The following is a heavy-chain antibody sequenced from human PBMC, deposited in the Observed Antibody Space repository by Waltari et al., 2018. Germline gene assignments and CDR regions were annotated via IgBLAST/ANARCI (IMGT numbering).Heavy chain of an antibody. CDR2: IKPDGSQQ. D-gene: IGHD7-27*01. CDR1: GFTFRSNW. Sequence: EVQVVDSGGGLVQPGGSLRLSCAASGFTFRSNWMSWVRQAPGRGLEWLANIKPDGSQQYYVDSVRGRFSISRDNAKNSLYLQLNSLRAEDTAIYYCARDFNWGWDFWGQGTLVTVSS. CDR3: ARDFNWGWDF. J-gene: IGHJ4*02. V-gene: IGHV3-7*03.